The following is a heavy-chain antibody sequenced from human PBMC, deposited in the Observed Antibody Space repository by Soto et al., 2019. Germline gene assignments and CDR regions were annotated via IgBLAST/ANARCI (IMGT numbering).Heavy chain of an antibody. J-gene: IGHJ4*02. CDR3: ARVGRYCSSTSCYGFDY. V-gene: IGHV4-59*01. Sequence: SETLSLTCTVSGGSISSYYWGWIRQPPGKGLEWIGYIYYGGNTNYNPSLKSRITISVDTFKNQFSLKLTSVTAADTAVYYCARVGRYCSSTSCYGFDYWGQGTLVTVSS. CDR2: IYYGGNT. D-gene: IGHD2-2*01. CDR1: GGSISSYY.